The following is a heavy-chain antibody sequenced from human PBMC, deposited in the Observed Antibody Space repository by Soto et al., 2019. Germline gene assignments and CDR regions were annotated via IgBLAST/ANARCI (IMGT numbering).Heavy chain of an antibody. CDR3: AGMPYTSGLRFDP. Sequence: PSETLSLTCSFSCDSSSTSTYSWSWIRQPPGKALEWVGFIYHSGVTSYNPSLKSRVSISLDMSNSQCTLNLRSVTAADTAVYYCAGMPYTSGLRFDPWGPGTLVTVSS. CDR2: IYHSGVT. V-gene: IGHV4-30-2*01. CDR1: CDSSSTSTYS. J-gene: IGHJ5*02. D-gene: IGHD6-19*01.